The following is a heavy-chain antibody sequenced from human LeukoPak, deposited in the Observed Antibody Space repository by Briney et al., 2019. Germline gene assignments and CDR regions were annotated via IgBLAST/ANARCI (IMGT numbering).Heavy chain of an antibody. Sequence: SVKVSCKASGGTFSSYAISWVRQAPGQGLEWMGGIIPIFGTANYAQKFQGRVTITADESTSTAYMELSSLRSEDTAVYYCARNREYCSGGGCYHWFDPWGQGTLVTVSS. CDR1: GGTFSSYA. J-gene: IGHJ5*02. V-gene: IGHV1-69*13. CDR3: ARNREYCSGGGCYHWFDP. D-gene: IGHD2-15*01. CDR2: IIPIFGTA.